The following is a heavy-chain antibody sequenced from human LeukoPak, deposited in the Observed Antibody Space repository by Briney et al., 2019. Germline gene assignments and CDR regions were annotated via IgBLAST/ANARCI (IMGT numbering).Heavy chain of an antibody. Sequence: GGSLRLSCAASGFILKTYCMSWVRQAPGKGLEWLSYITSNSNDKYYADSVKGRFTISGDNAKDSLHLKMDSLRDEDTAVYYCARYYDRSGFYRDAFDLWGQGTMVTVSS. CDR2: ITSNSNDK. CDR1: GFILKTYC. CDR3: ARYYDRSGFYRDAFDL. V-gene: IGHV3-48*02. D-gene: IGHD3-22*01. J-gene: IGHJ3*01.